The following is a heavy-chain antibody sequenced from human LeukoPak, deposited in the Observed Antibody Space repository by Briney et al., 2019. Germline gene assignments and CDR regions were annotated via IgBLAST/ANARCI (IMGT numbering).Heavy chain of an antibody. CDR3: ARETYCSGGSCYKGNAFDI. J-gene: IGHJ3*02. Sequence: GGSLRLPCAASGFTFSSYSMNWVRQAPGKGLEWVSSITRSSTYTYYDDSVKGRFTISRDNAKNSLYLQMNSLRADDTAVYYCARETYCSGGSCYKGNAFDIWGQGTMVTVSS. D-gene: IGHD2-15*01. CDR2: ITRSSTYT. CDR1: GFTFSSYS. V-gene: IGHV3-21*01.